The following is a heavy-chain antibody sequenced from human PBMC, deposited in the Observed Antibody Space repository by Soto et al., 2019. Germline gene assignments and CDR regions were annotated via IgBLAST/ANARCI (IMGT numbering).Heavy chain of an antibody. CDR3: AREGRVVPAAKAYYYYYGMDV. CDR2: IYTSGST. J-gene: IGHJ6*02. CDR1: GGSISSYY. Sequence: SETQSLTCTVSGGSISSYYWGWIRQPAGKGLEWIGRIYTSGSTNYNPSLKSRVTMSVDTSKNQFSLKLSSVTAADTAVYYCAREGRVVPAAKAYYYYYGMDVWGQGTTVTVSS. D-gene: IGHD2-2*01. V-gene: IGHV4-4*07.